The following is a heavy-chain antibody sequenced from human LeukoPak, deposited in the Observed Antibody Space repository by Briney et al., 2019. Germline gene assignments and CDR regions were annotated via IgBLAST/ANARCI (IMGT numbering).Heavy chain of an antibody. Sequence: SETLSLTCAVYGGSFSGYYWSWIRQPPEKGLEWIGEINHSGSTNYNPSLKSRVTISVDTSKNQFSLKLSSVTAADTAVYYCARAGWLGPFDYWGQGTLVTVSS. V-gene: IGHV4-34*01. CDR1: GGSFSGYY. CDR3: ARAGWLGPFDY. CDR2: INHSGST. J-gene: IGHJ4*02. D-gene: IGHD6-19*01.